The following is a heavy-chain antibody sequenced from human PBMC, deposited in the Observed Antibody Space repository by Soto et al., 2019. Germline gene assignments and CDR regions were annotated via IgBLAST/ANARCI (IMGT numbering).Heavy chain of an antibody. J-gene: IGHJ3*02. CDR1: GYTLTELS. V-gene: IGHV1-24*01. CDR2: FDPEDGET. Sequence: DSVKVSCKVSGYTLTELSMHWVRQAPGKGLEWMGGFDPEDGETIYAQKFQGRVTMTEDTSTDTAYMELSSLRSEDTAVHYCATDRGLLFLEWLSQSAFDICGQXSIVTVS. D-gene: IGHD3-3*01. CDR3: ATDRGLLFLEWLSQSAFDI.